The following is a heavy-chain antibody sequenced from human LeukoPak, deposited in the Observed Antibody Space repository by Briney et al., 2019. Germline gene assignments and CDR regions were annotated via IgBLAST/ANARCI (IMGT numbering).Heavy chain of an antibody. CDR2: ISSSGSTI. CDR1: GFTFSDYY. CDR3: ARDSYYYDSSGYPRGHY. V-gene: IGHV3-11*01. Sequence: GGSLRLSCAASGFTFSDYYMSWIRQAPGNGLEWVSYISSSGSTIYYADSVKGRFTISRDNAKNSLYLQMNSLRAEDTAVYYCARDSYYYDSSGYPRGHYWGQGTLVTVSS. D-gene: IGHD3-22*01. J-gene: IGHJ4*02.